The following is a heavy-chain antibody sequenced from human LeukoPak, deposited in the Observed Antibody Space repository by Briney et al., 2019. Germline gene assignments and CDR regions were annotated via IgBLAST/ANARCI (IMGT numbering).Heavy chain of an antibody. V-gene: IGHV4-59*08. Sequence: SETLSLTCTVSGGSISSYYWSWIRQPPGKGLEWIGYIYYSGSTNYNPSLKSRVTISVDTSKNQFSLKLSSVTAADTAVYYCARQYGSGSYVLDYWGQGTLVTVSS. CDR3: ARQYGSGSYVLDY. D-gene: IGHD3-10*01. CDR2: IYYSGST. CDR1: GGSISSYY. J-gene: IGHJ4*02.